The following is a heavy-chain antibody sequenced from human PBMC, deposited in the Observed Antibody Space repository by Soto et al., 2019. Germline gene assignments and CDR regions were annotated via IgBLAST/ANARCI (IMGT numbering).Heavy chain of an antibody. CDR1: GYTFTSYD. J-gene: IGHJ4*02. CDR2: MNPNSGNT. Sequence: QVQLVQSGAEVKKPGASVKVSCKASGYTFTSYDINWVRQATGQGLEWMGWMNPNSGNTGYAQKFQGRVTMTRNTSISTAYMELSSLRSEDTAVNYCARAHYYDSSGYYPNFDYWGQGTLVTVSS. CDR3: ARAHYYDSSGYYPNFDY. V-gene: IGHV1-8*01. D-gene: IGHD3-22*01.